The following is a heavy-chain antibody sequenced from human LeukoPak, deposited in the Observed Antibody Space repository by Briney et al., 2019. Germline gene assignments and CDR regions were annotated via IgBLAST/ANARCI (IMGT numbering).Heavy chain of an antibody. V-gene: IGHV4-39*07. D-gene: IGHD3-9*01. CDR2: VFYNGAT. CDR1: GGSISSSIYY. CDR3: ARDEVYFDWLFRARFDY. J-gene: IGHJ4*02. Sequence: SETLSLTCIVSGGSISSSIYYWAWVRQPPGKGLEWIGTVFYNGATQYSPSLRSRVTISIDTSTNQFSLKLSSVTAADTAVYYCARDEVYFDWLFRARFDYWGQGTLVTVSS.